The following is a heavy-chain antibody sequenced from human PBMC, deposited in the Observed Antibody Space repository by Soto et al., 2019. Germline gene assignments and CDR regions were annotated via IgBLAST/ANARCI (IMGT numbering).Heavy chain of an antibody. CDR2: INPKSGGT. Sequence: ASVKVSCKASGYSFTDYHIHWVRQAPGQGLEWLGRINPKSGGTSTAQKFQGWVTMTTDTSISTASMELNSLRAEDTAVYYCAGGYSSSSSYYYYGMDVWGQGTTVTVS. CDR3: AGGYSSSSSYYYYGMDV. D-gene: IGHD6-6*01. J-gene: IGHJ6*02. CDR1: GYSFTDYH. V-gene: IGHV1-2*04.